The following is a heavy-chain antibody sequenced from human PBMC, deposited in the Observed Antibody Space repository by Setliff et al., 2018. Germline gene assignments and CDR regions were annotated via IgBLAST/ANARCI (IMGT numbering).Heavy chain of an antibody. Sequence: SVKVSCKASGGTFSSYAISWVRQAPGQGLEWMGGIIPIFGTANYAQKFQGRLRITADESTSTAYMELSSLRSDDTAIYFCARHSGRYYVPGTFDSWGQGTLVTVSS. CDR1: GGTFSSYA. J-gene: IGHJ4*02. V-gene: IGHV1-69*13. D-gene: IGHD1-26*01. CDR2: IIPIFGTA. CDR3: ARHSGRYYVPGTFDS.